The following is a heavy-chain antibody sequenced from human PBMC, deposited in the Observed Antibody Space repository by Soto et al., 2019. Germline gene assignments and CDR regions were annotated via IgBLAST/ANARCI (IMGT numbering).Heavy chain of an antibody. D-gene: IGHD3-16*01. V-gene: IGHV4-39*01. CDR2: IYYSGTT. CDR1: NGSISSSNYY. Sequence: QLQLQESGPGLVKPSETLSLTCTVSNGSISSSNYYWAWIRQPPGKGLEWIGSIYYSGTTYYKPSLKSRLTISVDTSKNQFSLRLTSVPAADTAVYYCARRDFYGENFDLWGRGTLVTVSS. CDR3: ARRDFYGENFDL. J-gene: IGHJ2*01.